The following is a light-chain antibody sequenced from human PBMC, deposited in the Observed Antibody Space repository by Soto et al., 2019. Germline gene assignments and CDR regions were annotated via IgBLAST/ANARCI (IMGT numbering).Light chain of an antibody. CDR2: EVS. Sequence: QSALTQPASVSGSPGQSITISCTGTSSDVGSYNLVSWYQQHPGKAPKLMIYEVSKRPSGVSNRFSGSKSGNTASLTISGLQAEDEADYYCCSYADSSTYVFGTGTRSPS. CDR3: CSYADSSTYV. CDR1: SSDVGSYNL. J-gene: IGLJ1*01. V-gene: IGLV2-23*02.